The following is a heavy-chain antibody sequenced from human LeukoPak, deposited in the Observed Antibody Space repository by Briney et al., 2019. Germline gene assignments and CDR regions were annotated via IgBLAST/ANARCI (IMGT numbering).Heavy chain of an antibody. V-gene: IGHV3-23*01. D-gene: IGHD6-13*01. CDR2: ISSSGNT. CDR1: GFTFSRSA. CDR3: VKGRISEDGLDF. Sequence: PGGSLRLYCAASGFTFSRSAMTWVRQTPGKGLDWVSSISSSGNTYYADSVKGRFPISRDNSKNMLYLQMNILRAEDTAVYYCVKGRISEDGLDFWGQGTLVTVSS. J-gene: IGHJ4*02.